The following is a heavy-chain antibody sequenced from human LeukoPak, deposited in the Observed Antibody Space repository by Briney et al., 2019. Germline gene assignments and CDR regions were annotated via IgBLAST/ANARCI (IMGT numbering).Heavy chain of an antibody. CDR3: ARGSGYDFWAFDP. CDR1: GYTLTELS. V-gene: IGHV1-8*01. Sequence: ATVKVSCKVSGYTLTELSMHWVRQATGQGLEWMGWMNPNSGNTGYAQKFQGRVTMTRNTSISTAYMELSSLRSEDTAVYYCARGSGYDFWAFDPWGQGTLVTVSS. CDR2: MNPNSGNT. D-gene: IGHD3-3*01. J-gene: IGHJ5*02.